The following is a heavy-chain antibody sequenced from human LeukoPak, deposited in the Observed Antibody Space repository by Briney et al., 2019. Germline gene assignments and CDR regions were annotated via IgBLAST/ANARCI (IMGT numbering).Heavy chain of an antibody. Sequence: PGGSLRLSCAASGFTFSNYAVNWVRQAPGKGLEWVSAISGGGVSTYYADSVKGRFTISRDNSKNTLYLQMNSLRAEDTAVYYCAKDRLTMVRGVFFDYWGQGTLVTVSS. CDR2: ISGGGVST. CDR1: GFTFSNYA. D-gene: IGHD3-10*01. V-gene: IGHV3-23*01. CDR3: AKDRLTMVRGVFFDY. J-gene: IGHJ4*02.